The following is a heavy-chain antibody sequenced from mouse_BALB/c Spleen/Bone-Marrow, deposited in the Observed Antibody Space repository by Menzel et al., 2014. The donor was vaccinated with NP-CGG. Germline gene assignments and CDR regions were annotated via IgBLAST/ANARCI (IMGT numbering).Heavy chain of an antibody. CDR1: GFTFTDYY. CDR2: IRNKANGYTT. Sequence: EVKLVESGGGLVQPGDTLRLSCATSGFTFTDYYMNWVRQPPGKALEWLGFIRNKANGYTTEYSASVEGRFTISRDNSQSILYLQMNTLRAEDSATYYCARDMGLTYFDYWGQGTTLTVSS. D-gene: IGHD2-4*01. CDR3: ARDMGLTYFDY. V-gene: IGHV7-3*02. J-gene: IGHJ2*01.